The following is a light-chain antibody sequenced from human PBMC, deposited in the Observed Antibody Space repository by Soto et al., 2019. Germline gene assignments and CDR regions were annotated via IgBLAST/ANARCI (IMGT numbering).Light chain of an antibody. CDR2: EVS. V-gene: IGLV2-8*01. Sequence: QSALTQPPSASGSPGQSVTISCTGTSSDVGGYNYVSWYQQHPGKAPKLMIYEVSERPSGVPDRFSGSKSGNTASLTVSGLQAEDEAEYYCSSYAGTNSVGVFGGGTKVTVL. CDR1: SSDVGGYNY. J-gene: IGLJ3*02. CDR3: SSYAGTNSVGV.